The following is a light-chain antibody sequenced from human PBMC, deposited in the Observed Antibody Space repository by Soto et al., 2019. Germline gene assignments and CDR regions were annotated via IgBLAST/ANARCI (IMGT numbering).Light chain of an antibody. CDR3: LSYTSANTRV. V-gene: IGLV2-14*01. CDR1: SSDVGGYKF. Sequence: QSVLTQPASVSASPGQSITISCTGTSSDVGGYKFVSWYQHHPGKAPKLMIYEVNNRPSGVSNRFSGSKSRNTASLTISGLQPEDEADYYCLSYTSANTRVFGGGTKLTVL. J-gene: IGLJ3*02. CDR2: EVN.